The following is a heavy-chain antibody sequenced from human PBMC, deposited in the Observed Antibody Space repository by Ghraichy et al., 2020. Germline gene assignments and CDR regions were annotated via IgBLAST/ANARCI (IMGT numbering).Heavy chain of an antibody. J-gene: IGHJ5*02. D-gene: IGHD2-8*02. CDR2: IYNRGGT. CDR3: ARGETRIYHESTDYPGGWFDP. V-gene: IGHV4-31*03. Sequence: SETLSLTCTVSGDTISNSGYSWSWIRQAPGKGLEWIGYIYNRGGTSYNPSLKSRVTISVDTSKNQFSLKLSSVTVADTAVYYCARGETRIYHESTDYPGGWFDPWGQGTLVTVSS. CDR1: GDTISNSGYS.